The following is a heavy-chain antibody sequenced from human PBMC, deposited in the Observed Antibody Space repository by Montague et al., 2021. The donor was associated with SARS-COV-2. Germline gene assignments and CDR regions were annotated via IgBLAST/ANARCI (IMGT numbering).Heavy chain of an antibody. D-gene: IGHD4-11*01. CDR1: GDSVASNNYY. CDR3: ARNLPPATIFTVVTHFDF. V-gene: IGHV4-39*01. Sequence: SETLSLTCNASGDSVASNNYYWGWLRQPPGRGLEWIASVFHTGKAFYNPSLKSRSSISVDTATNQVSLKLTSVSGADTALYFCARNLPPATIFTVVTHFDFWGHGTRVTVS. J-gene: IGHJ4*01. CDR2: VFHTGKA.